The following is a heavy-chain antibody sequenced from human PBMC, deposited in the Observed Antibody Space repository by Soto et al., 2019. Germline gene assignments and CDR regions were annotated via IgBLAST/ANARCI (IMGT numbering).Heavy chain of an antibody. CDR2: INHSGST. V-gene: IGHV4-34*01. J-gene: IGHJ3*02. CDR3: ARAWYRGDIVVVVAAPNAFDI. D-gene: IGHD2-15*01. Sequence: SETLSLTCAVYGGSFSGYYWSWIRQPPGKGLEWIGEINHSGSTNYNPSLKSRVTISVDTSKNQFSLKLSSVTAADTAVYYCARAWYRGDIVVVVAAPNAFDIWGQGTMVTVSS. CDR1: GGSFSGYY.